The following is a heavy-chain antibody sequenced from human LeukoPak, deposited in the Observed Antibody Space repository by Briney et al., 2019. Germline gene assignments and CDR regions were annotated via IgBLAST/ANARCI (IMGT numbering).Heavy chain of an antibody. CDR2: ISYDGSNK. V-gene: IGHV3-30*04. Sequence: GGSLRLFCAASGFTFSSYAMHWVRQAPGKGLEWVAVISYDGSNKYYADSVKGRFTISRDNSKNTLYLQMNSLRAEDTAVYYCASDSRKQQLSGRAFVIWGQGTMVTVSS. CDR1: GFTFSSYA. D-gene: IGHD6-13*01. CDR3: ASDSRKQQLSGRAFVI. J-gene: IGHJ3*02.